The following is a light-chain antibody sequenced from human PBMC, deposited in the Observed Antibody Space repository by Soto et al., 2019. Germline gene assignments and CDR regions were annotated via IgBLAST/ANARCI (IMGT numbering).Light chain of an antibody. Sequence: QSVLTQPPSASWTPGQRVTISCSGNSSSIGSNTVNCYQQLPGTAPKLLIYSNNQRPSGVPDRFSGSKSGTSASLAISGLQSEDEADYYCAAWDDSLNGYVFGTGTKVTVL. CDR3: AAWDDSLNGYV. CDR1: SSSIGSNT. J-gene: IGLJ1*01. CDR2: SNN. V-gene: IGLV1-44*01.